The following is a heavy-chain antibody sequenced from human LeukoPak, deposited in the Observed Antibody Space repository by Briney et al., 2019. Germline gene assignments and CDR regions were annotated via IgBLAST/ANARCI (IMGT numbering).Heavy chain of an antibody. J-gene: IGHJ4*02. CDR3: ARDQGRASAGWCDIPDD. D-gene: IGHD3-9*01. Sequence: PGGSLRLSCAASGFTFTSYNMNWVRQAPAQGLELVSSISSSSSYINYADSVKGRFTISRDNAKNSVYLQMNSLRAEDTAVYYCARDQGRASAGWCDIPDDWGQGTLVTVSS. V-gene: IGHV3-21*01. CDR2: ISSSSSYI. CDR1: GFTFTSYN.